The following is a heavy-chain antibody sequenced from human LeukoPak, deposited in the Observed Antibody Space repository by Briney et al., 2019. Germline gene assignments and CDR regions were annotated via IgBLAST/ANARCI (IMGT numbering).Heavy chain of an antibody. Sequence: SETLSLTCTVSGGSISSYYWRWIRQPPGKGLEWIGYIYYSGSTNYNPSLKSRVTISVDTSKNQFSLKLSSVTAADTAVYYCAGNYYDSRNLFDYWGQGTLVTVSS. V-gene: IGHV4-59*01. CDR1: GGSISSYY. J-gene: IGHJ4*02. D-gene: IGHD3-22*01. CDR3: AGNYYDSRNLFDY. CDR2: IYYSGST.